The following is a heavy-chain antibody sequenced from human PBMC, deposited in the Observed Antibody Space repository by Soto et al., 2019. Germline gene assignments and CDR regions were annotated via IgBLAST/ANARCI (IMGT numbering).Heavy chain of an antibody. Sequence: QVQLVQSGAEVKKPGASVKVSCKASGYTFTNYGLTWVRQAPGQGPEWVGWISAYNGNTHYAQKLQGRVAMTTDTSTSTAYMGLRSLSSDDTAVYYCARPQNDILTDSYTNYFDSWGQGTPVTVSS. J-gene: IGHJ4*02. CDR2: ISAYNGNT. V-gene: IGHV1-18*01. CDR3: ARPQNDILTDSYTNYFDS. CDR1: GYTFTNYG. D-gene: IGHD3-9*01.